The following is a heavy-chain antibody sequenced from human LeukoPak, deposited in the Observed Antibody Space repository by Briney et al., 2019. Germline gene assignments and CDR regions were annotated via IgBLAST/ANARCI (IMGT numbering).Heavy chain of an antibody. CDR2: ISGSGGST. Sequence: GGSLRPSCAASRFTFSSYAMSWVRQAPGKGLEWVSVISGSGGSTYYADSVKGRFTISRDNSKNTLYLQMNSLRAEDTAVYYCAKLPGYSGYGYYFDYWGQGTLVTVSS. J-gene: IGHJ4*02. D-gene: IGHD5-12*01. V-gene: IGHV3-23*01. CDR3: AKLPGYSGYGYYFDY. CDR1: RFTFSSYA.